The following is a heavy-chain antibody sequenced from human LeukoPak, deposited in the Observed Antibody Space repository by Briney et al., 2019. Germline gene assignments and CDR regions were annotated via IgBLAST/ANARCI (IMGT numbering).Heavy chain of an antibody. CDR3: ARDRYYFDY. V-gene: IGHV4-38-2*02. CDR1: GYSISSGYY. J-gene: IGHJ4*02. Sequence: SETLSLTCTVSGYSISSGYYWGWIRQPPGKGLEWIGSIYHSGSTYYNPSLKSRVTISVDTSKNQFSLKLSSVTAADTAVYYCARDRYYFDYWGRGTLVTVSS. CDR2: IYHSGST.